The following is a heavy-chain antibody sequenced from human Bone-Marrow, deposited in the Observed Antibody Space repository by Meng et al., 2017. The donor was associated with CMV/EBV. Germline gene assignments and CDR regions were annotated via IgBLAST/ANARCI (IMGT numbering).Heavy chain of an antibody. V-gene: IGHV3-15*01. CDR1: GFTFSNAW. CDR3: AKEGAAGNWADFDP. J-gene: IGHJ5*02. CDR2: IKSKTDGGTT. D-gene: IGHD6-13*01. Sequence: GESLKISCAASGFTFSNAWMSWVRQAPGKGLEWVGRIKSKTDGGTTDYAAPVKGRFTISRDDSKNTLYLQMNSLKTEDTAVYYCAKEGAAGNWADFDPWGQGTLVTVSS.